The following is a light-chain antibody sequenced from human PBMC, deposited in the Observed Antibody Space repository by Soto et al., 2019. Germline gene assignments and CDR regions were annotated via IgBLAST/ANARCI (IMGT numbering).Light chain of an antibody. Sequence: EIVLTQSPATLSLSPGERATLSCGASQSISSYLAWYQQKPGLAPRLLIYDASSRATGIPDRFSGSGSGTDFTLTISILEHEDFAVYYCQHYGGALTFGPGTQVDIK. J-gene: IGKJ3*01. CDR1: QSISSY. V-gene: IGKV3D-20*01. CDR3: QHYGGALT. CDR2: DAS.